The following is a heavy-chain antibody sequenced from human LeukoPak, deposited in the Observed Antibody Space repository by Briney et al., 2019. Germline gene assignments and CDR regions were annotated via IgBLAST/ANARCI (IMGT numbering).Heavy chain of an antibody. J-gene: IGHJ4*02. CDR1: GFTFSSYS. CDR2: ISSSSSYI. CDR3: AVAAAGTYDY. V-gene: IGHV3-21*01. Sequence: TGGSLRLSCAASGFTFSSYSMNWVRQAPGKGLEWVSSISSSSSYIYYADSVKGRFTISRDNAKNSLYLQMNSLRAEDTAVYYCAVAAAGTYDYWGQGTLVTVSS. D-gene: IGHD6-13*01.